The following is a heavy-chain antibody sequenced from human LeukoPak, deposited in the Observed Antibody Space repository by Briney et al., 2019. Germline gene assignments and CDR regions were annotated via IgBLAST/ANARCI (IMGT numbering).Heavy chain of an antibody. CDR3: GRGKSPAAVDD. Sequence: GGSLRLSCTASGFTVSSNYMSWVRQAPGKGLVWVSHINGDGSNVNYADSVKGRFTISRDNAKNTLYLQMSSLRVEDTALYYCGRGKSPAAVDDWGQGTLVTVPS. D-gene: IGHD2-2*01. CDR2: INGDGSNV. CDR1: GFTVSSNY. J-gene: IGHJ4*02. V-gene: IGHV3-74*01.